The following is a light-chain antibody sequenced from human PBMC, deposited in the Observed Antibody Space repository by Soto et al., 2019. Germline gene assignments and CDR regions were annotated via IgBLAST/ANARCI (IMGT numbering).Light chain of an antibody. CDR2: GNS. CDR3: QSYDSSLSGPWV. CDR1: SSNIGAGYD. Sequence: QSVLTQQPSVSGAPGQRVTISCTGSSSNIGAGYDVHWYQQLPGTAPKLLIYGNSNRPSGVPDRFSGSKSGTSASLAITGLQAEDEADYYCQSYDSSLSGPWVFGGGTKLTVL. V-gene: IGLV1-40*01. J-gene: IGLJ3*02.